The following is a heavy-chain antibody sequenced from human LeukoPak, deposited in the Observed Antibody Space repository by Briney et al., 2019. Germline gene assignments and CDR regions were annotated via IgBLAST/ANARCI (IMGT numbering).Heavy chain of an antibody. D-gene: IGHD1-26*01. CDR3: ARGIVGVDDAFDI. Sequence: SETLSLTCTVSGGSISTYYWSWIRQAAGKGLKWIGRIYTSGTTNYKPSLKNRVTMSVDTSKNLFSLKLNSVTAADTAVYYCARGIVGVDDAFDIWGQGTMVTVSS. V-gene: IGHV4-4*07. CDR1: GGSISTYY. J-gene: IGHJ3*02. CDR2: IYTSGTT.